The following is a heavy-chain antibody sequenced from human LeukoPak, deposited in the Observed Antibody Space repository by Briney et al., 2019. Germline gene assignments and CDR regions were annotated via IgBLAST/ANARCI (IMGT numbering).Heavy chain of an antibody. CDR2: ISYDGSNK. D-gene: IGHD1-26*01. CDR3: AREAHSGSYEDY. CDR1: GFTFSTYA. Sequence: PGGSLRLSGEAPGFTFSTYAMHWVRQAPGKGLEGVAVISYDGSNKYYADPVKGRFTISRDNSKNTLYLQMNSLRAEDTAVYYCAREAHSGSYEDYWGQGTLVTVSS. V-gene: IGHV3-30-3*01. J-gene: IGHJ4*02.